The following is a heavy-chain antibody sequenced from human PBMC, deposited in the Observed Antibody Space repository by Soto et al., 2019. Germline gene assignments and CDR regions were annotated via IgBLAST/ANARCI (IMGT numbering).Heavy chain of an antibody. V-gene: IGHV4-34*01. CDR2: INHSGST. J-gene: IGHJ4*02. CDR1: GGSFSGYY. CDR3: ASGDIAVALY. Sequence: SETLSLTCAVYGGSFSGYYWSWIRQPPGKGLEWIGEINHSGSTNYNPSLKSRVTISLDTSKSQFSLRLSSVTAADTAAYYCASGDIAVALYWGQGTLVTVSS. D-gene: IGHD6-19*01.